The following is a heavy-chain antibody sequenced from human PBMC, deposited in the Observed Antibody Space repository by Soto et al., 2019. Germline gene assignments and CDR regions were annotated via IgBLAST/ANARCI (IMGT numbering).Heavy chain of an antibody. CDR1: GYTFRNLG. CDR3: ARENSSFDY. D-gene: IGHD2-15*01. CDR2: ISAYNANA. J-gene: IGHJ4*02. V-gene: IGHV1-18*01. Sequence: QIQLLQSGAEVKKPGASVKVTCKASGYTFRNLGISWVRQAPGQGLEWMGWISAYNANANYAQKYEGRLTMTADTSTSTAYMELRSLRSDDTAVYYCARENSSFDYWGQGTLVTVSS.